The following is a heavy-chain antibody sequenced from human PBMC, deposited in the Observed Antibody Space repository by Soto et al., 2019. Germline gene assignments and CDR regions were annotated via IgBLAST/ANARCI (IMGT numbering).Heavy chain of an antibody. J-gene: IGHJ4*02. Sequence: GGSLRLSCAASGFTFSNAWMHWVRQAPGKGLVWVPRIDPYDTGITYADSVKGRFTISRDNAKNTLYLQMNSLRAEDTAVYYCTSDTFGARDSWGQGTLVTVSS. CDR1: GFTFSNAW. V-gene: IGHV3-74*01. CDR2: IDPYDTGI. D-gene: IGHD2-15*01. CDR3: TSDTFGARDS.